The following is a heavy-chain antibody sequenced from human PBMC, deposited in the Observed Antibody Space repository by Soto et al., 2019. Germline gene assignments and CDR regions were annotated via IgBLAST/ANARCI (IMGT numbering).Heavy chain of an antibody. J-gene: IGHJ5*02. D-gene: IGHD3-3*01. CDR1: GDTFTSYY. Sequence: GASVKVSCKAPGDTFTSYYLNWVRQAPGQGLEWMGVINPHGGSTKYAQKFQGRITMTRDTSRSTVYMELSSLRSDDTAIYYCARSSGGNFGIIIEGSNWFDPWGQGTLVTVLL. V-gene: IGHV1-46*01. CDR2: INPHGGST. CDR3: ARSSGGNFGIIIEGSNWFDP.